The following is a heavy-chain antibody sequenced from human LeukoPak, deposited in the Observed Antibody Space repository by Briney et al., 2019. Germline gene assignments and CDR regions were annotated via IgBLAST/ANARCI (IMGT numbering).Heavy chain of an antibody. Sequence: GGSLRLSCAASGFTFSSYWMHWVRQVPGKGLLWVSHVNGDGGTTSSADYVKGRFTISRDNAKNTLYLHMISLRAEDTAVYYCARDRGYTFDHWGQGTLVTVSS. CDR2: VNGDGGTT. CDR3: ARDRGYTFDH. D-gene: IGHD3-22*01. J-gene: IGHJ4*02. V-gene: IGHV3-74*01. CDR1: GFTFSSYW.